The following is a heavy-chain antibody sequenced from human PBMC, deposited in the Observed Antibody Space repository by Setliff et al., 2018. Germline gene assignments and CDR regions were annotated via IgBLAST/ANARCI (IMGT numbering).Heavy chain of an antibody. CDR3: ARVVGSGGNGGHWYFDL. CDR1: GYTFTSYG. CDR2: ISAYNGNT. D-gene: IGHD2-15*01. Sequence: GASVKVSCKASGYTFTSYGISWVRQAPGQGLEWMGWISAYNGNTNYAQKLQGRVTMTTDTSTSTAYMELRSLRSGDTAVYYCARVVGSGGNGGHWYFDLWGRGTRVTVSS. J-gene: IGHJ2*01. V-gene: IGHV1-18*01.